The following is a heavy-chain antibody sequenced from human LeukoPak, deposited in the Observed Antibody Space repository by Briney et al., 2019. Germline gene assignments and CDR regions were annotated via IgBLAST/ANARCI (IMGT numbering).Heavy chain of an antibody. V-gene: IGHV4-59*08. CDR1: NGSVRSYY. CDR2: IYYSGST. Sequence: SETLSLTCTVSNGSVRSYYWSWVRQSPGKGLEWIGYIYYSGSTNYNPSLKSRVTISIPTSRNQFSLMLSSVTAADTAMYYCARYYDRTGFDYWGQGTLVTVSS. D-gene: IGHD3-16*01. J-gene: IGHJ4*02. CDR3: ARYYDRTGFDY.